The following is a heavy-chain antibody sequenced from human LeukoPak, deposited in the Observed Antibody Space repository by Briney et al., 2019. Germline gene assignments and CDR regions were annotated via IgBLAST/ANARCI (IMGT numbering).Heavy chain of an antibody. CDR3: AREDFWSGYDAFDI. CDR2: IYYSGST. V-gene: IGHV4-30-4*08. D-gene: IGHD3-3*01. J-gene: IGHJ3*02. CDR1: GGSISSGDYY. Sequence: SETLSLTCAVSGGSISSGDYYWSWIRQPPGKGLEWIGYIYYSGSTYYNPSLKSRVTISVDTSKNQFSLKLSSVTAADTAVYYCAREDFWSGYDAFDIWGQGTMVTVSS.